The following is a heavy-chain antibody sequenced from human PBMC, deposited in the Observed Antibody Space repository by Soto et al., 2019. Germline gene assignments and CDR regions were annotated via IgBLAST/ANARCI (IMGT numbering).Heavy chain of an antibody. CDR3: TTTINLYFSGYYYHGDFDF. Sequence: GGSLRLSCAASGFTFSNAWMNWVRQAPGKGLEWVGRIKSKTDGGTTDYAAPVKGRFTISRDDSKNTLYLQMNSLKTEDTAVYYCTTTINLYFSGYYYHGDFDFWCQGIMVTVSS. V-gene: IGHV3-15*07. D-gene: IGHD3-22*01. J-gene: IGHJ3*01. CDR2: IKSKTDGGTT. CDR1: GFTFSNAW.